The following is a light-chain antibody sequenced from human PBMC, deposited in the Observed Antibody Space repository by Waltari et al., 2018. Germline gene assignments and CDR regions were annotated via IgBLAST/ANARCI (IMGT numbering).Light chain of an antibody. V-gene: IGKV3-20*01. CDR2: GAS. CDR1: QRLTKNY. CDR3: QQYGSSVLYT. J-gene: IGKJ2*01. Sequence: EIVLTQSPGTLSLSPGERATLSCRTSQRLTKNYLAWYQQKPGQAPRLLIYGASSRAAGIPDRFSGSGSGTDFTLTISRLEPEDFAVYYCQQYGSSVLYTFGQGTKVEIK.